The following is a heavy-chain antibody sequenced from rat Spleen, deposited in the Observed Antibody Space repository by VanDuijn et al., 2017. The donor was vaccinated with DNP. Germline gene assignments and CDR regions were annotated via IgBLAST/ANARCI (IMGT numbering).Heavy chain of an antibody. D-gene: IGHD4-1*01. CDR2: ISNGGGST. CDR3: ARYSLIKRVWDY. J-gene: IGHJ2*01. Sequence: EVQLVETGGGLVQPGRSLKLSCVASGFTFNNYYMTWIRQVPGTGLEWVASISNGGGSTYHGDSVKGRFTSSRDNAKSTLYLQMNSLRSEDMATYCCARYSLIKRVWDYWGQGVTVTVSS. CDR1: GFTFNNYY. V-gene: IGHV5-31*01.